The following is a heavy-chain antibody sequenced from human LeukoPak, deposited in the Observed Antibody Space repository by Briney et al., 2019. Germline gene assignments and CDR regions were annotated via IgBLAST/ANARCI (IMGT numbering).Heavy chain of an antibody. V-gene: IGHV2-5*02. D-gene: IGHD6-13*01. CDR3: AHRGIAAATYYFDY. CDR2: IFWDDDK. J-gene: IGHJ4*02. CDR1: GFSLTSSGDA. Sequence: SGPTLVKPTQPLTLTCTFSGFSLTSSGDAVAWIRQPPGKALEWLALIFWDDDKRHSPSLKNRLTITKDTSKKQVVLTMTNMDPVDTATYYCAHRGIAAATYYFDYWGQGTLVTVSS.